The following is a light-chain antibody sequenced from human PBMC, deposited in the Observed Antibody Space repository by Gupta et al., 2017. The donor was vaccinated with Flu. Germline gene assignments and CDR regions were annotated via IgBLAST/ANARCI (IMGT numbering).Light chain of an antibody. CDR2: DAS. J-gene: IGKJ1*01. CDR1: QSVGTS. CDR3: QQRTNWLWT. Sequence: GEIATLACRASQSVGTSLAWYQQRPGQAPRLLIYDASNRATAIPARFLGGGSGTDFTLTISSLEPEDFAVYYCQQRTNWLWTFGQGTKVEIK. V-gene: IGKV3-11*01.